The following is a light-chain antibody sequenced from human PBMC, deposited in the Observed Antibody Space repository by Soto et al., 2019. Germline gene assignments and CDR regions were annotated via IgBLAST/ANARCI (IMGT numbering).Light chain of an antibody. CDR2: EVS. Sequence: QSALTQPASVSGSPGQSITISCTGTSSDVGGYNYVSWYQQRPGRAPKLMIYEVSNRPSGVSNRFSGSKSGNTASLTISGLQAEDEAAYYCSSYTSSSTLGVFGGGTKLTVL. CDR3: SSYTSSSTLGV. V-gene: IGLV2-14*01. CDR1: SSDVGGYNY. J-gene: IGLJ3*02.